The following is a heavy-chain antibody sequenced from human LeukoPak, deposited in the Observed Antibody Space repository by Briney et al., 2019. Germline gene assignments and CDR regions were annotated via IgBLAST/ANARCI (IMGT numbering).Heavy chain of an antibody. Sequence: GGSLTLSCAASGFSFSSFAMSWVRQAPGKGLEWVSTLNGAGGTTYYADSVKGRFTISRGNFRSTLYLKMNILRAEDTAVYYCAKPLDTGYDNLWASYRYGFAAWGQGTLVTVSS. D-gene: IGHD3-16*02. CDR1: GFSFSSFA. CDR3: AKPLDTGYDNLWASYRYGFAA. CDR2: LNGAGGTT. V-gene: IGHV3-23*01. J-gene: IGHJ5*02.